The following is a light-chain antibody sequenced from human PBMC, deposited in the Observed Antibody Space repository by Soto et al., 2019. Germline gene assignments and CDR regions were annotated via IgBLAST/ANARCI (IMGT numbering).Light chain of an antibody. CDR1: SSDVGGNKY. CDR2: EVS. V-gene: IGLV2-8*01. CDR3: GSYGGSRV. J-gene: IGLJ2*01. Sequence: QSVLTQPPSASGSPGQSVAISCTGTSSDVGGNKYVSWYQQHPGKALKLLIYEVSKRASGVPDRFSGSKSGNTASLTVSGLQAEDEADYYCGSYGGSRVFGGGTKLTVL.